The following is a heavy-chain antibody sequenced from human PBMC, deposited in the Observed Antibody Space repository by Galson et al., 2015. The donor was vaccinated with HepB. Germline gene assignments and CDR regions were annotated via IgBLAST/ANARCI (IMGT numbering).Heavy chain of an antibody. Sequence: ETLSLTCAVYGGSFSGYYWSWIRQPPGKGLEWIGEINYSGSTNYNPSLKSRVTISVDTSKNQFSLKLSSVTAADTAVYYCASRIVVVPAASGGYYYGMDVWGQGTTVTVSS. D-gene: IGHD2-2*01. CDR1: GGSFSGYY. CDR2: INYSGST. J-gene: IGHJ6*02. CDR3: ASRIVVVPAASGGYYYGMDV. V-gene: IGHV4-34*01.